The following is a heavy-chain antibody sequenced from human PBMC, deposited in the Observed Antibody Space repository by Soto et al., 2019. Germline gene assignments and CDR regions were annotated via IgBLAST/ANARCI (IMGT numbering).Heavy chain of an antibody. Sequence: VSVKVSCKASGYTFTSYYMHWVRQAPGQGLEWMGIINPSGGSTSYAQEFQGRVTMTRDTSTSTVYMELSSLRSEDTAVYYCARDYYDSSGYRRYFDYWGQGTLVTGS. CDR2: INPSGGST. V-gene: IGHV1-46*01. CDR3: ARDYYDSSGYRRYFDY. CDR1: GYTFTSYY. D-gene: IGHD3-22*01. J-gene: IGHJ4*02.